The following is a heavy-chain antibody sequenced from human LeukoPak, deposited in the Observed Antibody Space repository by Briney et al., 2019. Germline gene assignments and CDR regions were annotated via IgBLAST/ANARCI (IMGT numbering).Heavy chain of an antibody. J-gene: IGHJ5*02. D-gene: IGHD6-19*01. CDR1: GGSISSYY. Sequence: PSETLSLTCTVSGGSISSYYWSWIRQPPGKGLEWIGYIYYSGSTNYNPSLKSRVTISVDTSKNQFSLKLSSVTAADTAVYYCARDTGQWLVRGYNWFDPWGQGTLVTVSS. CDR3: ARDTGQWLVRGYNWFDP. V-gene: IGHV4-59*01. CDR2: IYYSGST.